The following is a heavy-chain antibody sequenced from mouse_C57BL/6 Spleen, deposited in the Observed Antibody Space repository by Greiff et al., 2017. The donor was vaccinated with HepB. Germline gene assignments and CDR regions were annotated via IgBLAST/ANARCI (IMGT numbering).Heavy chain of an antibody. CDR2: ISSGGDYI. CDR3: TKDYYYGSSYAVPGSFDV. J-gene: IGHJ1*03. D-gene: IGHD1-1*01. CDR1: GFTFSSYA. Sequence: EVQGVESGEGLVKPGGSLKLSCAASGFTFSSYAMSWVRQTPEKRMEWVAYISSGGDYIYYADTVKGRFTISRDNARNNLYLQMSRLKSEDTAMYYCTKDYYYGSSYAVPGSFDVWGTGTTVTVSS. V-gene: IGHV5-9-1*02.